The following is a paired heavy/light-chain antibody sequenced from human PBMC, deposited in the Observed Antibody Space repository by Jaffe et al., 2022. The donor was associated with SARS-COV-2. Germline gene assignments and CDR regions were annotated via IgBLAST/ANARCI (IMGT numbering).Light chain of an antibody. V-gene: IGLV1-40*01. J-gene: IGLJ2*01. CDR2: GNI. Sequence: QSVLTQPPSVSGAPGQRVTISCTGSSSNIGAGYDVHWYQHLPGAAPKLIIYGNINRPSGVPDRFSGSKSGTSASLVITGLQAEDEADYYCQSYDTSLGGVGFGGGTKLTV. CDR1: SSNIGAGYD. CDR3: QSYDTSLGGVG.
Heavy chain of an antibody. CDR1: NGSICSSSHY. J-gene: IGHJ4*02. Sequence: QLQLRESGPGLVKPSQTLSLTCNVFNGSICSSSHYWAWIRQPPGKGPEWIGNIYCSGSTYYNPSLIGRVTISLDTPKNHFSLNLRSVTVADTAVFYCARLPVADDYLDVWGQGALVTVSS. CDR2: IYCSGST. D-gene: IGHD6-19*01. CDR3: ARLPVADDYLDV. V-gene: IGHV4-39*01.